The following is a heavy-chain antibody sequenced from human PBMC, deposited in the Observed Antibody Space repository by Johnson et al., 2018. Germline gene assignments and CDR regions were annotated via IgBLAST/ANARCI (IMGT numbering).Heavy chain of an antibody. CDR3: AGGYGGNARGYVQH. CDR2: IYYSGST. V-gene: IGHV4-59*01. J-gene: IGHJ1*01. CDR1: GGSISSYY. D-gene: IGHD4-23*01. Sequence: QVQLQESGPGLVKPSETLSLTCTVSGGSISSYYWSWIRQPPGKGLEWIGYIYYSGSTNYNPSLKSRVPISVDTSKNQFSLKLSSVTAADTAVYYCAGGYGGNARGYVQHWGQGTLVTVSS.